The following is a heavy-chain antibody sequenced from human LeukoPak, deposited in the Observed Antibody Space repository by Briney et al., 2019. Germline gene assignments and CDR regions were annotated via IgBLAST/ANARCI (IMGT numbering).Heavy chain of an antibody. J-gene: IGHJ3*02. CDR2: IYYSGST. D-gene: IGHD3-9*01. CDR1: GGSISSYY. CDR3: ARARKGYYDILTGCRPGAFDI. V-gene: IGHV4-59*01. Sequence: SETLSLTCTVSGGSISSYYWSWIRQPPGKGLEWIGYIYYSGSTNYNPSLKSRVTISVDTSKNQFSLKLSSVTAADTAVYYCARARKGYYDILTGCRPGAFDIWGQGTMVTVSS.